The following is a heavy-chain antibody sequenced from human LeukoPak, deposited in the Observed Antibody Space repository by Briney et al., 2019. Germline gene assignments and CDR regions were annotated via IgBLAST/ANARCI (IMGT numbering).Heavy chain of an antibody. Sequence: PGGSLRLSCAASGFTFSSYSMNWVRQAPGKGLGWVSYISSSSSTIYYADSVKGRFTISRDNAKNSLYLQMNSLRAEDTAVYYCARGDFWSGYKFDYWGQGTLVTVSS. J-gene: IGHJ4*02. CDR3: ARGDFWSGYKFDY. CDR1: GFTFSSYS. D-gene: IGHD3-3*01. CDR2: ISSSSSTI. V-gene: IGHV3-48*01.